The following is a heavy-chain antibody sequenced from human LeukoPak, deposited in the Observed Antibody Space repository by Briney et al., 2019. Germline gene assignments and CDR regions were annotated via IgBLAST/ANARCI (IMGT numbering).Heavy chain of an antibody. Sequence: GASVKVSCKASGYTFTGYYMHWVRQAPGQGLEWMGWINPNSGGTNYAQKFQGRVTMTRDTSISTAYMELSRLRSDDTAVYYCARVSYESSGDYFGYWGQGTLVTVSS. D-gene: IGHD3-22*01. CDR3: ARVSYESSGDYFGY. CDR2: INPNSGGT. CDR1: GYTFTGYY. V-gene: IGHV1-2*02. J-gene: IGHJ4*02.